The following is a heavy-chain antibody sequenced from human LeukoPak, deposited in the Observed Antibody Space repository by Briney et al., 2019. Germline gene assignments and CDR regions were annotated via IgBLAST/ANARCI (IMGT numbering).Heavy chain of an antibody. D-gene: IGHD3-3*02. CDR3: ARELGRAFDI. CDR1: GGSISIYH. CDR2: IYYSGDT. V-gene: IGHV4-59*01. J-gene: IGHJ3*02. Sequence: SETLSLTCTVSGGSISIYHWSWIRQSPGKGLEWIGYIYYSGDTNQNPSLNSRATISVDTSKNQFSLKLKSVAAADTAVYYCARELGRAFDIWGQGIVVIVSS.